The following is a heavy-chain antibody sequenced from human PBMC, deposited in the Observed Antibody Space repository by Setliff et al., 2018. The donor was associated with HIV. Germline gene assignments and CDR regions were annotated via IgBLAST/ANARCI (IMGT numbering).Heavy chain of an antibody. Sequence: ASVKVSCKASGYTFTSYAMHWVRQAPGQRLEWMGWINAGNGSTHYARKFQGRVTMTRDTATSTAYMELSSLRSEDTAVYYCARGGTIFGVVIHAFDIWGQGTMVTVS. D-gene: IGHD3-3*01. CDR3: ARGGTIFGVVIHAFDI. CDR2: INAGNGST. J-gene: IGHJ3*02. V-gene: IGHV1-3*01. CDR1: GYTFTSYA.